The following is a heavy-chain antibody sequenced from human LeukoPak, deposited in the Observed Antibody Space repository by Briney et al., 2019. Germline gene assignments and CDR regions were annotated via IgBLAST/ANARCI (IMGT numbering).Heavy chain of an antibody. V-gene: IGHV1-8*01. J-gene: IGHJ5*02. CDR3: ARVQLWLSEGFDP. CDR2: MNPNSGNT. Sequence: GESLKISCKGSGYTFTSYDINWVRQATGQGLEWMGWMNPNSGNTGYAQKFQGRVTMTRNTSISTAYMELSSLRSEDTAAYYCARVQLWLSEGFDPWGQGTLVTVSS. D-gene: IGHD5-18*01. CDR1: GYTFTSYD.